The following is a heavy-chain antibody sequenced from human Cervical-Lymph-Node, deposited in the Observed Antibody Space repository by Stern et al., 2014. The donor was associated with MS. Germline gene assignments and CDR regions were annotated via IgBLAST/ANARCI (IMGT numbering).Heavy chain of an antibody. J-gene: IGHJ4*02. Sequence: EVPLLESGAEVKQPGEFLKISCKASGYRFTNYWIAWVRQMPGKGLEWMGIIYPGDFDTRYSPSFEGQVTISADKSVNTVYLQWTSLKASDTAMYYCATDGGWDWGQGTLVTVSS. D-gene: IGHD6-19*01. V-gene: IGHV5-51*01. CDR1: GYRFTNYW. CDR2: IYPGDFDT. CDR3: ATDGGWD.